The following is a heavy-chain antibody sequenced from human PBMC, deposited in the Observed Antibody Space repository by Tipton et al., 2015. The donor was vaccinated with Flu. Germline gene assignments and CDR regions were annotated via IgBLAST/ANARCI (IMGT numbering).Heavy chain of an antibody. CDR3: ARMRARDCTLGACYLWWFDL. CDR2: IFNSGNT. CDR1: GGSVSSAGSY. V-gene: IGHV4-61*08. D-gene: IGHD2-8*01. J-gene: IGHJ2*01. Sequence: TCTVSGGSVSSAGSYWTWIRQPPGKGLEFIGQIFNSGNTDYNPSLKSRLTISVDTSKNQFSLKLTSVTAADTAVYYCARMRARDCTLGACYLWWFDLWGRGTLVTVSS.